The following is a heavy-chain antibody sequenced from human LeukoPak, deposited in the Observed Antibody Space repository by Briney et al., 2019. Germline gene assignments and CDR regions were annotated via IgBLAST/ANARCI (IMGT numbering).Heavy chain of an antibody. Sequence: SQTLSLTCAIPGDSVSSNSVTWNWIRQSPSRGLEWLGRTYYRSTWYNDYAVSVGGRITVNPDTSKNQFSLHLNSVTPEDTAVYYCARAPGIAVAGTGFDYWGQGTLVTVSS. CDR2: TYYRSTWYN. CDR1: GDSVSSNSVT. CDR3: ARAPGIAVAGTGFDY. J-gene: IGHJ4*02. D-gene: IGHD6-19*01. V-gene: IGHV6-1*01.